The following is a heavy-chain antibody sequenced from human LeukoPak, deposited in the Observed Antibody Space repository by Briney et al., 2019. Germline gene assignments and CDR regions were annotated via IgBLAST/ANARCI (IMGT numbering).Heavy chain of an antibody. D-gene: IGHD3-10*01. CDR1: GFTFSSYG. Sequence: PGGSLRLSCAASGFTFSSYGMHWVRQAPGKGLEWVTFIRYDGSTKYYADSVKGRFTISRDNSKNTLDLQMNSLRADDTALYYCARPFGQLSSSYFDYWGQGTLVTVSS. J-gene: IGHJ4*02. V-gene: IGHV3-30*02. CDR2: IRYDGSTK. CDR3: ARPFGQLSSSYFDY.